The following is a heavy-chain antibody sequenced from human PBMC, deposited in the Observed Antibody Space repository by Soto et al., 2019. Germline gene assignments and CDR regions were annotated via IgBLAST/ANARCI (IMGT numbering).Heavy chain of an antibody. J-gene: IGHJ5*02. CDR2: INPNSGGT. CDR3: ARGATPVVAATSNWFDP. D-gene: IGHD2-15*01. Sequence: GASVKVSCKASGYTFTGYYMHWVRQAPGQGLEWMGWINPNSGGTNYAQKFQGRVTMTRDTSISTAYMELSRLRSDDTAVYYCARGATPVVAATSNWFDPWGQGTLVTVSS. V-gene: IGHV1-2*02. CDR1: GYTFTGYY.